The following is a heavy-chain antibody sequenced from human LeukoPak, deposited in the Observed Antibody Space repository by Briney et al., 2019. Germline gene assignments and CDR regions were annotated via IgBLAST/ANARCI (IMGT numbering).Heavy chain of an antibody. CDR3: ARAGYCSSTSCYNGQH. D-gene: IGHD2-2*02. J-gene: IGHJ1*01. Sequence: PSETLSLTCAVYGGSFSGYYWSWIRQPPGKGLEWIGYIYYSGSTNYNPSPKSRVTISVDTSKNQFSLKLSSVTAADTAVYYCARAGYCSSTSCYNGQHWGQGTLVTVSS. CDR2: IYYSGST. CDR1: GGSFSGYY. V-gene: IGHV4-59*01.